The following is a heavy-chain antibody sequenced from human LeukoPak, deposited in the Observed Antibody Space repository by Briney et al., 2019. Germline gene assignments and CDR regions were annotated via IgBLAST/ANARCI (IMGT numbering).Heavy chain of an antibody. D-gene: IGHD3-22*01. J-gene: IGHJ1*01. V-gene: IGHV1-2*02. CDR3: ASFYYYDSSGYIGPYFQH. Sequence: GASVKVSCKASGYTFTGYYMHWVRQAPGQGLEWMGWINPDSGGTNSAQKFQGRVTMTRDTSISTVYMELSRLRSDDTAVYYCASFYYYDSSGYIGPYFQHWGQGTLVTVSS. CDR1: GYTFTGYY. CDR2: INPDSGGT.